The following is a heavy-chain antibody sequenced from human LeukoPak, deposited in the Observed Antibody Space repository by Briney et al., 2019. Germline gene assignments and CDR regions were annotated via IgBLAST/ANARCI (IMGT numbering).Heavy chain of an antibody. CDR3: ASQLSPGIGYFDY. J-gene: IGHJ4*02. V-gene: IGHV4-30-2*01. D-gene: IGHD2/OR15-2a*01. Sequence: SQTLSLTCAVPGGSISSGGYSWSWIRQPPGKGLEWIGYIYHSGSTYYNPSLKSRVTISVDRSKNQFSLKLSSVTAADTAVYYCASQLSPGIGYFDYWGQGTLVTVSS. CDR2: IYHSGST. CDR1: GGSISSGGYS.